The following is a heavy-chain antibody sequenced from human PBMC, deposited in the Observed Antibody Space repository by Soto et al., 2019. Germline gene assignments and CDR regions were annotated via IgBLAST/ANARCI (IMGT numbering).Heavy chain of an antibody. CDR3: ARYSGSYSYNWFDP. D-gene: IGHD1-26*01. V-gene: IGHV4-59*01. Sequence: QVQLQESGPGLVKPSETLSLTCTVSGGSISSYYWSWIRQPPGKGLEWIGYIYYSGTTNYNPSLKSRVTISVDTSKNQFSLKLSSVTAADTAVYYCARYSGSYSYNWFDPWGLGTLVTVSS. CDR2: IYYSGTT. CDR1: GGSISSYY. J-gene: IGHJ5*02.